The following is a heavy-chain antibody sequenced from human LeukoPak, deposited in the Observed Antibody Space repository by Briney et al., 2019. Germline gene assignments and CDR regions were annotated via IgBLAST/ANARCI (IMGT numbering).Heavy chain of an antibody. Sequence: ASVKVSCKASGYTFTSYGISWVRQAPGQGLEWMGWINPNSGGTNYAQKFQGRVTMTRDTSISTAYMELSRLRSDDTAVYYCARGAMEYCGGDCYASWFDPWGQGTLVTVSS. J-gene: IGHJ5*02. CDR3: ARGAMEYCGGDCYASWFDP. CDR1: GYTFTSYG. CDR2: INPNSGGT. D-gene: IGHD2-21*02. V-gene: IGHV1-2*02.